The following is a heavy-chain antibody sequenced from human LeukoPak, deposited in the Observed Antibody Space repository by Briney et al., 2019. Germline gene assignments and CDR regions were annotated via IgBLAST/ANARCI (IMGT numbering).Heavy chain of an antibody. CDR1: GLTFSSYG. J-gene: IGHJ6*02. CDR2: IWYDGSNK. V-gene: IGHV3-33*01. CDR3: ARGGTYYDFWSGYSYYYGMDV. D-gene: IGHD3-3*01. Sequence: GGSLRLSCAASGLTFSSYGMHWVRQAPGKGLEGVAVIWYDGSNKYYADSVKGQFTISRDNSKNTLYLQMNSLRAEDTAVYYCARGGTYYDFWSGYSYYYGMDVWGQGTTVTVSS.